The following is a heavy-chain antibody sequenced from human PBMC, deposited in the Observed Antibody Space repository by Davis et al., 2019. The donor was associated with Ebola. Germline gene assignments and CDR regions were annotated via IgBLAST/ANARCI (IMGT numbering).Heavy chain of an antibody. CDR2: INHSGST. D-gene: IGHD5-24*01. Sequence: PGGSLRLSCAVYGGSFSGYYWSWIRQPPGKGLEWIGEINHSGSTNYNPSLKSRVTISVDTSKNQFSLKLSSVTAADTAVYYCARDGIDGYNSLDYWGQGTLVTVSS. V-gene: IGHV4-34*01. CDR1: GGSFSGYY. J-gene: IGHJ4*02. CDR3: ARDGIDGYNSLDY.